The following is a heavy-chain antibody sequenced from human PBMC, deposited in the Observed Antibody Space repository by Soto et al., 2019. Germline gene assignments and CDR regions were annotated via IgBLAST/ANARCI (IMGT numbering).Heavy chain of an antibody. D-gene: IGHD4-17*01. Sequence: SVKVSCKASGCTFSVYAISWVRQAPGQGLEWMGGIIPIFVTANYAQKFQGRVTITADKSTSTAYMELSSLRAEDTAVYYCARGYGDYTGYYYYGMDVWGQGTTVTVYS. CDR2: IIPIFVTA. V-gene: IGHV1-69*06. J-gene: IGHJ6*02. CDR3: ARGYGDYTGYYYYGMDV. CDR1: GCTFSVYA.